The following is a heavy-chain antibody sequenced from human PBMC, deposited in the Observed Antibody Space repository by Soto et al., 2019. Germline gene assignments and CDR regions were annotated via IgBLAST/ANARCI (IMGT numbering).Heavy chain of an antibody. J-gene: IGHJ4*02. CDR3: ARGIGYCSSINCYSSRPLRIVS. V-gene: IGHV4-34*01. D-gene: IGHD2-2*01. Sequence: RSLTCAVYGGSFSGYSWTWIRQSPEKGLEWIGEVNHSGTTYYNPSLKTRVTISVHTPKNQFSLKMSSVTAADTAVYYCARGIGYCSSINCYSSRPLRIVSSGQGTLVTVS. CDR1: GGSFSGYS. CDR2: VNHSGTT.